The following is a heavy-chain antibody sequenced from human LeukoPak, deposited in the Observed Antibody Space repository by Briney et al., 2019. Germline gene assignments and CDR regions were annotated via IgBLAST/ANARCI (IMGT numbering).Heavy chain of an antibody. CDR3: ARVQAVAGLRA. D-gene: IGHD6-19*01. CDR1: GGSFSGYY. Sequence: SVTLSLTCAVYGGSFSGYYWSWIRQPPGKGLEWIGEINHSGSTNYNPSLKSRVTISVDTSKNQFSLKLSSVTAADTAVYYCARVQAVAGLRAWGQGTLVTVSS. V-gene: IGHV4-34*01. J-gene: IGHJ5*02. CDR2: INHSGST.